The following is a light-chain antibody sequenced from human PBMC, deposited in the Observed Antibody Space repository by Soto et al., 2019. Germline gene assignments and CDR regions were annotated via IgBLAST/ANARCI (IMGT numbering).Light chain of an antibody. CDR1: SSDVGGNKY. J-gene: IGLJ1*01. CDR3: SVFTGTTYV. Sequence: QSALTQPASVSGSPGQSITISCTGTSSDVGGNKYVSWYQHYPGKAPKLMICDVSNRPSGVSNRFSGSKSGNTASLTISGLQAEDEADYYCSVFTGTTYVFGTGTKSPS. CDR2: DVS. V-gene: IGLV2-14*03.